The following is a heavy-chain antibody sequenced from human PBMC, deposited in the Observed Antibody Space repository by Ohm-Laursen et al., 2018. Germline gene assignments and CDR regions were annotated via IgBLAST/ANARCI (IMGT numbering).Heavy chain of an antibody. CDR3: TTALYSSSWY. CDR1: GFTFSSYS. CDR2: IKSKTDGGTT. D-gene: IGHD6-13*01. Sequence: LTCAASGFTFSSYSMNWVRQAPGKGLEWVGRIKSKTDGGTTDYAAPVKGRFTISRDDSKNTLYLQMNSLKTEDTAVYYCTTALYSSSWYWGQGTLVTVSS. J-gene: IGHJ4*02. V-gene: IGHV3-15*01.